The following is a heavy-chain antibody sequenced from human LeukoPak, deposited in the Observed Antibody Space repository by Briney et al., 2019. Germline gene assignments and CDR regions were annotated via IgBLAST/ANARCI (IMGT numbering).Heavy chain of an antibody. Sequence: SVKVSCKASGGAFSSYTISWVRQAPGQGLEWMGRIIPILGIANYAQKFQGRVTITADKSTSTAYMELSSLRSEDTAVYYCARDSGGSYYRPTPYWGQGTLVTVSS. CDR1: GGAFSSYT. V-gene: IGHV1-69*04. J-gene: IGHJ4*02. CDR3: ARDSGGSYYRPTPY. CDR2: IIPILGIA. D-gene: IGHD1-26*01.